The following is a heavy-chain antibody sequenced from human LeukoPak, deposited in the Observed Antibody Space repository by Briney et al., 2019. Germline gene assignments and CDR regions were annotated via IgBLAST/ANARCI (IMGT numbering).Heavy chain of an antibody. CDR1: GYTFTSYD. Sequence: ASVKVSCKASGYTFTSYDINWVRQATGQGLEWMGWMNPNSGNTGYAQKFQGRVTMTRNTSISTAYMELSSPRSEDTAVYYCARDRHGSGSYDYWGQGTLVTVSS. D-gene: IGHD3-10*01. CDR2: MNPNSGNT. V-gene: IGHV1-8*01. J-gene: IGHJ4*02. CDR3: ARDRHGSGSYDY.